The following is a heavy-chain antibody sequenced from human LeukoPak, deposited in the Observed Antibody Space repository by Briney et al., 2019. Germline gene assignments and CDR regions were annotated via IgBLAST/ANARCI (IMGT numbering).Heavy chain of an antibody. J-gene: IGHJ4*02. Sequence: GESLKISCKGSGYSFTSYWIGWVRQMPGKGLEWMGIIYPGDSDTRYSPSFQGQVTISADKSISTAYLQWSSLKASDTAMYYCARPYDSSGCYYGYFDYWGQGTLVTVSS. CDR1: GYSFTSYW. CDR3: ARPYDSSGCYYGYFDY. V-gene: IGHV5-51*01. CDR2: IYPGDSDT. D-gene: IGHD3-22*01.